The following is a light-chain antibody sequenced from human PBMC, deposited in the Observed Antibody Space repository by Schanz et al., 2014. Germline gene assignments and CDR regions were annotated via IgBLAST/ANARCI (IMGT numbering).Light chain of an antibody. Sequence: DIQMTQSPSSLSASVGERVTITCRASQGIGNYLAWYQQSPGKAPKLLIYAASTLQSGVPSRFSGGGSGTDFTLTITSLQPEDVATYYCQKYNSAPWTFGQGTKVEIK. CDR1: QGIGNY. J-gene: IGKJ1*01. CDR2: AAS. CDR3: QKYNSAPWT. V-gene: IGKV1-27*01.